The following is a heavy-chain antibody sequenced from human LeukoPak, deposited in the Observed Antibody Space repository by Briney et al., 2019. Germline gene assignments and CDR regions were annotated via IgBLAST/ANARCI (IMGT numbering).Heavy chain of an antibody. Sequence: GGSLRLSCAASGFTFSNAWMSWVRQAPGKGLEWVGRIKSKTDGGTTDYAAPVKGRFTISRDDSKNTLYLQMNSLRTEDTAVYYCTTAVACTNGVCDYWGQGTLVTVSS. CDR1: GFTFSNAW. D-gene: IGHD2-8*01. CDR2: IKSKTDGGTT. V-gene: IGHV3-15*01. CDR3: TTAVACTNGVCDY. J-gene: IGHJ4*02.